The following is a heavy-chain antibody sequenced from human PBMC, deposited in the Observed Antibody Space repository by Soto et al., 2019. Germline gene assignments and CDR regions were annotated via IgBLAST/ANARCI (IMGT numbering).Heavy chain of an antibody. CDR3: ASRVYYSSTSSYNWGEGERDYYYGIDV. Sequence: GASVKVSCKASGYTFTGYYMHWVRQAPGQGLEWMGWINPNSGGTNYAQKFQGRVTMTRDTSISTAYMELSRLRSDDTAMYYCASRVYYSSTSSYNWGEGERDYYYGIDVWGKAATVNV. V-gene: IGHV1-2*02. J-gene: IGHJ6*04. CDR1: GYTFTGYY. D-gene: IGHD2-2*02. CDR2: INPNSGGT.